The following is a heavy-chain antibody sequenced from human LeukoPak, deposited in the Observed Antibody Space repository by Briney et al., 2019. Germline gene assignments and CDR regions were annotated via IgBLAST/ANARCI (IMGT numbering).Heavy chain of an antibody. V-gene: IGHV4-4*07. CDR1: GGAISSYH. CDR3: ARVGDYALKD. CDR2: IYTSGST. J-gene: IGHJ4*02. Sequence: SETLSLTCTVSGGAISSYHWSWIRQPAGKGLEWIGRIYTSGSTNYNPSLKSRVTMTVDTSKNQFSLKLSSLTAADTAVYYWARVGDYALKDWGQGTLVTVSS. D-gene: IGHD3-16*01.